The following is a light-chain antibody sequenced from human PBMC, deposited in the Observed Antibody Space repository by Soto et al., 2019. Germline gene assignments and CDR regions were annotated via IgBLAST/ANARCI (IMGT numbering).Light chain of an antibody. Sequence: DIPMTQSPSSLSASVGDRVTITCRASRGIGNDLAWYQQKSGKAPKRLIFGASSLQTGVPSRFSGSGSGTEFTLTISSLQAEDLATYYCLQHNSAPYTFGQGTKLEI. V-gene: IGKV1-17*01. CDR2: GAS. J-gene: IGKJ2*01. CDR1: RGIGND. CDR3: LQHNSAPYT.